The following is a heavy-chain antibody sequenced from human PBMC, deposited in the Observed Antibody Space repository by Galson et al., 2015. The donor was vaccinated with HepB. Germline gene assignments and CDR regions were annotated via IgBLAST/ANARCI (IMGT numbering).Heavy chain of an antibody. D-gene: IGHD5-18*01. J-gene: IGHJ4*02. Sequence: LRLSCAASGFTFSDHYMSWIRQAPGKGLEWVSYISSKNKYINYADSVKGRFTISRDNAKNSLYLQMNSLRAEDTAVYYCARDRVDTAIWGQGTLVTVSS. CDR3: ARDRVDTAI. CDR2: ISSKNKYI. CDR1: GFTFSDHY. V-gene: IGHV3-11*05.